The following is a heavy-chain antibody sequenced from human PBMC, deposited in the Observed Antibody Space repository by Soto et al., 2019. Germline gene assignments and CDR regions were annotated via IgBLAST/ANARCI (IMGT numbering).Heavy chain of an antibody. D-gene: IGHD3-10*01. J-gene: IGHJ3*02. Sequence: QVQLVQSGAEVKKPGSSVKVSCKASGGTFSSYTISWVRQAPGQGLEWMGRIIPILGIANYAQKFQGRVTITADKSTSTAYMELSSLRSEDTAVYYCARAAPLSVRGVIPHAFDIWGQGTMVTVSS. CDR3: ARAAPLSVRGVIPHAFDI. CDR2: IIPILGIA. CDR1: GGTFSSYT. V-gene: IGHV1-69*02.